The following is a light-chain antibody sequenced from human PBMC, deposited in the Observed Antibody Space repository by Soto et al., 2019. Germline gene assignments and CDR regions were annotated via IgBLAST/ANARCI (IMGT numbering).Light chain of an antibody. J-gene: IGKJ5*01. CDR2: GAS. Sequence: IVMTHSPATLSVSPGERATLSCRASQSVSSNLAWYQQKPGQTPRLLVYGASSRATGIPDRFSGSGSGTDFTLTISSLEPEDFAVYYCQQRSNWPVNFGQGTRLEIK. CDR1: QSVSSN. CDR3: QQRSNWPVN. V-gene: IGKV3-11*01.